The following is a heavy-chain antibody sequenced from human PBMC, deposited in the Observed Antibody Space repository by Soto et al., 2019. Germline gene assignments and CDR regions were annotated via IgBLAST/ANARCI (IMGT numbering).Heavy chain of an antibody. D-gene: IGHD3-22*01. CDR1: GGSISSGDYY. J-gene: IGHJ4*02. Sequence: QVQLQESGPGLVKPSQTLSLTCTVSGGSISSGDYYWSWIRQPPGKGLEWIGYIYYSGSTYYNPSLKSPVTISVDTSKNQFSLKLSSVTAADTAVYYCARVNGDMSSGYEFDYWGQGTLVTVSS. V-gene: IGHV4-30-4*01. CDR2: IYYSGST. CDR3: ARVNGDMSSGYEFDY.